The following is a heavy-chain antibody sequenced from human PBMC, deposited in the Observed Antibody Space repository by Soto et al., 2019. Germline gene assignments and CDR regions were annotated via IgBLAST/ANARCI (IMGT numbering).Heavy chain of an antibody. CDR2: IVVGTADT. CDR1: GFAFSTSA. V-gene: IGHV1-58*03. D-gene: IGHD2-2*01. Sequence: QTQLLQSGPEVKKPGTSVKVSCRASGFAFSTSAVQWVRQARGQRLEWIGWIVVGTADTNYAQKFQERVTITTDTSTSTVYMELTSLRSDDTAVYYCARAVGYCSSSSCYSSSLTDYYYGMDVWGQGTTVTVSS. J-gene: IGHJ6*02. CDR3: ARAVGYCSSSSCYSSSLTDYYYGMDV.